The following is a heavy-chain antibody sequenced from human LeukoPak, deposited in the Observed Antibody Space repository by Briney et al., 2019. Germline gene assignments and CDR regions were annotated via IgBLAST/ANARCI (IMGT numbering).Heavy chain of an antibody. CDR1: GFTFSSHW. V-gene: IGHV3-74*01. Sequence: PGGSLRLSCAVSGFTFSSHWMHRVRQAPGKGLVWVSRINGDGSRTTYAESVKGRFTISRDNAKNTLYLQMNSLRAEDTAVYYCARRHLPVESTGRDDYWGQGTLVTVSS. CDR2: INGDGSRT. D-gene: IGHD1-26*01. J-gene: IGHJ4*02. CDR3: ARRHLPVESTGRDDY.